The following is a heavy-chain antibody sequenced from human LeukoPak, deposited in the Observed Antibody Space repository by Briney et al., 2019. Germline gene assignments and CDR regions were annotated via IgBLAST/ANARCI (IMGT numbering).Heavy chain of an antibody. CDR2: INPNTGGT. CDR3: AREGDFNGSGRGDS. D-gene: IGHD3-10*01. J-gene: IGHJ4*02. V-gene: IGHV1-2*02. Sequence: ASVKVSCKTSGYTFTRFYIHWVRQAPGQGLEWMGWINPNTGGTNSAQKLQGRVTMTTDTSISTAYMDLRKLTSDDTAVYFCAREGDFNGSGRGDSWGQGTLVSVSS. CDR1: GYTFTRFY.